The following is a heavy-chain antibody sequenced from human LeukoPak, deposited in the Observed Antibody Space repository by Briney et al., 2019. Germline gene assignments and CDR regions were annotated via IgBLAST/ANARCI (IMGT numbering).Heavy chain of an antibody. CDR1: GYTFTSYG. CDR2: ISAYNGNT. V-gene: IGHV1-18*01. D-gene: IGHD2-21*02. Sequence: GASVKVSCKASGYTFTSYGISWVRQAPGQGLEWMGWISAYNGNTKYSQKFQGRVTMTRDTSTSTGYMELRSLRSEDTAVYYCARDRNGDQRANAFDIWGQGTMVTVSS. J-gene: IGHJ3*02. CDR3: ARDRNGDQRANAFDI.